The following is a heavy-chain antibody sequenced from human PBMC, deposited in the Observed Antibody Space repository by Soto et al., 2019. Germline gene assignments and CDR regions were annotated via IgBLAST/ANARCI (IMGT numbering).Heavy chain of an antibody. CDR2: IWYDGSNK. CDR3: ARDRCGGDCYFDY. V-gene: IGHV3-33*01. J-gene: IGHJ4*02. CDR1: GFTFSSYG. Sequence: QVQLVESGGGVVQPGRSLRLSCAASGFTFSSYGMHWVRQAPGKGLEWVAVIWYDGSNKYYADSVKGRFTISRDNSKNTLYLQMNSLRAEDTAVYYCARDRCGGDCYFDYWGQGTLVTVSS. D-gene: IGHD2-21*02.